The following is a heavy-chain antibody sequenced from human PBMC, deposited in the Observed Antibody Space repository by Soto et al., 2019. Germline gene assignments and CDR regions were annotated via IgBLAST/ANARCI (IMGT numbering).Heavy chain of an antibody. J-gene: IGHJ6*02. CDR1: GGSISSGGYS. Sequence: SETLSLTCAVSGGSISSGGYSWSWIRQPPGKGLEWIGYIYHSGSTYYNPSLKSRVTISVDRSKNQFSLKLSSVTAADTAVYYCARVSRDYYYYGMDVWGQGTTVTVSS. CDR2: IYHSGST. V-gene: IGHV4-30-2*01. D-gene: IGHD1-20*01. CDR3: ARVSRDYYYYGMDV.